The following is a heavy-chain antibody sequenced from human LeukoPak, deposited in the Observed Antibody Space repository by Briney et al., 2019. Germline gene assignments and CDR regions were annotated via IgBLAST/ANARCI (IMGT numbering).Heavy chain of an antibody. D-gene: IGHD2-21*01. V-gene: IGHV3-48*02. Sequence: GRTRRRSVAATRFTCSSYTRNGVGHAPGRGVQGVSTVGASSNAQYSESVKGRFTISRDNARNPLYLQMNSLRDEDTAVYYCVRDALHTSHFDYWGKGTLVTVST. J-gene: IGHJ4*01. CDR1: RFTCSSYT. CDR2: VGASSNA. CDR3: VRDALHTSHFDY.